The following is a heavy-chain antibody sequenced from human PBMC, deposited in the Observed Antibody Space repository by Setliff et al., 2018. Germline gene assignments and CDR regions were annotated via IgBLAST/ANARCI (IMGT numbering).Heavy chain of an antibody. Sequence: PSETLSLTCTVSGGSITDENSWWAWIRQPAGKRPEWLGLIYIRGGTDYNPSLKSRVTISLDTSRNQFSLKLTSVTAADTAVYYCAVDHVTNIAESGYGYTRIDPWGQGIPVTVSS. CDR2: IYIRGGT. CDR3: AVDHVTNIAESGYGYTRIDP. CDR1: GGSITDENSW. D-gene: IGHD6-19*01. J-gene: IGHJ5*02. V-gene: IGHV4-61*02.